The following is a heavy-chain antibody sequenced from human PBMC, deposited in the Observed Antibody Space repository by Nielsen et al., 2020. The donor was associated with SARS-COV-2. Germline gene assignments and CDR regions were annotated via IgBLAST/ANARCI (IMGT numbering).Heavy chain of an antibody. CDR3: ARTLGYGDYFDY. Sequence: RQPPGKGLEWIGYIYYSGSTNYNPSLKSRVTISVDTSKNQFSLKLSSVTAADTAVYYCARTLGYGDYFDYWGQGTLVTVSS. V-gene: IGHV4-59*01. D-gene: IGHD4-17*01. J-gene: IGHJ4*02. CDR2: IYYSGST.